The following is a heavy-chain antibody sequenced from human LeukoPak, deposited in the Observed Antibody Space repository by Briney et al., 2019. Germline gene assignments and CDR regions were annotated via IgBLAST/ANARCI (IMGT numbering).Heavy chain of an antibody. J-gene: IGHJ4*02. CDR2: IFHSGST. CDR1: GYSISSGYY. Sequence: PSETLSLTCTVSGYSISSGYYWGWIRQPPGKGLEWIGTIFHSGSTFYYPSLKSRVAISIDTSKNQFSLKLTSVTAADTAVYYCARVATGFGLYYFDYWGQGTLVTVSS. CDR3: ARVATGFGLYYFDY. V-gene: IGHV4-38-2*02. D-gene: IGHD5-12*01.